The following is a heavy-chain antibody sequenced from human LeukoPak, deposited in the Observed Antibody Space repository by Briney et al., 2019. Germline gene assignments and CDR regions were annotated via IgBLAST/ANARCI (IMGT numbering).Heavy chain of an antibody. CDR2: IYYSGST. Sequence: SETLSLTCTVSGGSISSSSYYWGWIRQPPGKGLEWIGSIYYSGSTYYNPSLKSRVTISVDTSKNQFPLKLSSVTAADTAVYYCFVVVVAATPYWRQGTLVTVSS. V-gene: IGHV4-39*06. J-gene: IGHJ4*02. CDR1: GGSISSSSYY. CDR3: FVVVVAATPY. D-gene: IGHD2-15*01.